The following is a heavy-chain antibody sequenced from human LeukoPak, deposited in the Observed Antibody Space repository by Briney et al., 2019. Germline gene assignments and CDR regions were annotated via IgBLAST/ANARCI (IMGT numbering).Heavy chain of an antibody. D-gene: IGHD3-10*01. CDR2: ITSRSSSI. Sequence: GGSLRLSCAASGFTFSNYNMNWVRQAPGKGLEWVSYITSRSSSIYYADSVKGRFTISRDNAQNSLYLQMNSLRDEDTAVYYCARDSRFGKLLVPYFDYWGQGTLVTVSS. J-gene: IGHJ4*02. CDR3: ARDSRFGKLLVPYFDY. CDR1: GFTFSNYN. V-gene: IGHV3-48*02.